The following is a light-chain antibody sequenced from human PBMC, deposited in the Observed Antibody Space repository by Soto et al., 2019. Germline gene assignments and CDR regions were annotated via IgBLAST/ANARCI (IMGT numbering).Light chain of an antibody. CDR1: SSDIGFYNY. V-gene: IGLV2-14*01. J-gene: IGLJ1*01. CDR3: SSYSTSFFYV. Sequence: QSALTQPASVSGSPGQSITISCTGTSSDIGFYNYVSWYQQYAGKAPKLLIHGVTNRPSGISYRFSGSKSGSTASLTIYGLRDEDEADYYCSSYSTSFFYVFGTGTKLTV. CDR2: GVT.